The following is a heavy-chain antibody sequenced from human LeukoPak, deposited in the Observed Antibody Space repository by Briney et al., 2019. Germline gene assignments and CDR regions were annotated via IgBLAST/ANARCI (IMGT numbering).Heavy chain of an antibody. V-gene: IGHV4-34*01. D-gene: IGHD6-6*01. CDR2: INHSGST. CDR3: ARGRRGSSRGYYYMDV. CDR1: GGSFSGYY. Sequence: KPSETLSLTCAVYGGSFSGYYWSWIRQPPGKGLEWIGEINHSGSTNYNPSLKSRVTISVDTSKNQFSLKLSSVTAADTAVYYCARGRRGSSRGYYYMDVWGKGTTVTVSS. J-gene: IGHJ6*03.